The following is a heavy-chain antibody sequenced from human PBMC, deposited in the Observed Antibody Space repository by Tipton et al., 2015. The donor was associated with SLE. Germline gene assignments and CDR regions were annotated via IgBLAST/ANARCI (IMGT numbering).Heavy chain of an antibody. CDR2: IYTSGST. Sequence: TLSLTCTVSGGSISSYYWSWIRQPAGKGLEWIGRIYTSGSTNYNPSLRSRVTMPVDTSKNQFSLKLSSVTAADTAVYYCARHRGTPRRAFDIWGQGTMVTVSS. CDR3: ARHRGTPRRAFDI. D-gene: IGHD1-14*01. V-gene: IGHV4-4*07. CDR1: GGSISSYY. J-gene: IGHJ3*02.